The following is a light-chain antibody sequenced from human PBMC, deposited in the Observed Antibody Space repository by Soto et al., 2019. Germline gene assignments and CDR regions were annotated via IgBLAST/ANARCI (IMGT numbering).Light chain of an antibody. Sequence: QSVLTQPASVSGSPGQSITISCTGTSSDVGSYNLVSWYQQHPGKAPKLMIYEGSKRPSGVSNRLSGSKSGNTASLTISGLQAEDEADYYCCSYAGSSTFFVVFGGGTKLTVL. V-gene: IGLV2-23*03. CDR2: EGS. CDR3: CSYAGSSTFFVV. J-gene: IGLJ2*01. CDR1: SSDVGSYNL.